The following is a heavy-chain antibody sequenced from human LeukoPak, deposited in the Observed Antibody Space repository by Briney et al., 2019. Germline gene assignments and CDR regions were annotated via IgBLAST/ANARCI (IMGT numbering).Heavy chain of an antibody. CDR2: INHSGST. CDR1: GGSFSGYY. CDR3: ARGRMGYSRTIDI. J-gene: IGHJ3*02. Sequence: SETLSLTCAVYGGSFSGYYWSWIRQPPGKGLEWIGEINHSGSTNYNPSLKSRVTISVDTSKNQFSLKLSSATAADTAVYYCARGRMGYSRTIDIWGQGTMVTVSS. D-gene: IGHD6-13*01. V-gene: IGHV4-34*01.